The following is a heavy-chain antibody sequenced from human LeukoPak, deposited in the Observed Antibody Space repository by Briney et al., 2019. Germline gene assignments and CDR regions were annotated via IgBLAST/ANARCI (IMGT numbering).Heavy chain of an antibody. CDR3: SKARDGFGVDTIDY. CDR1: GFTVSSNY. J-gene: IGHJ4*02. CDR2: IYSGGST. D-gene: IGHD3-3*01. Sequence: GGSLRLSCAASGFTVSSNYMSWVRQAPGKGLEWVSVIYSGGSTYYADSVKGRFTISRDNSRNTLYLQMNSLRAEDTAIYYCSKARDGFGVDTIDYWGQGTLVTVSS. V-gene: IGHV3-53*01.